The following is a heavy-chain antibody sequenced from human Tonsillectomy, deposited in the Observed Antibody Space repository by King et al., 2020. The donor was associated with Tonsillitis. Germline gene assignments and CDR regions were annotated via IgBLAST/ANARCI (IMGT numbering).Heavy chain of an antibody. V-gene: IGHV3-9*01. J-gene: IGHJ5*02. CDR3: AKAPTYYYDSSGYSGGNWFDP. CDR2: ISWNSGSI. CDR1: GFTFDDYA. D-gene: IGHD3-22*01. Sequence: DVQLVQSGGGLVQPGRSLRLSCAASGFTFDDYAMHWVRQAPGKGLEWVSGISWNSGSIGYADSVKGRFTISRDNAKNSLYLQMNSLRAEDTALYYCAKAPTYYYDSSGYSGGNWFDPWGQGTLVTVSS.